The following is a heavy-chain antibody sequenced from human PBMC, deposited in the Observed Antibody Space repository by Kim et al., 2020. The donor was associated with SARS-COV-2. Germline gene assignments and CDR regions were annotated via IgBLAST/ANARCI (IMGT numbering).Heavy chain of an antibody. Sequence: SVKVSCKASGGTFSSYAISWVRQAPGQGLEWMGGIIPIFGTANYAQKFQGRVTITADESTSTAYMELSSLRSEDTAVYYCARRGYSGYDYYYYGMDVWGQGTTVTVSS. V-gene: IGHV1-69*13. D-gene: IGHD5-12*01. CDR2: IIPIFGTA. CDR1: GGTFSSYA. J-gene: IGHJ6*02. CDR3: ARRGYSGYDYYYYGMDV.